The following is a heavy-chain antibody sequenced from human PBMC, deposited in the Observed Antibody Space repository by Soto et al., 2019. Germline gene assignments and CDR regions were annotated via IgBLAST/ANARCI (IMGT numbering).Heavy chain of an antibody. CDR1: GISFSRYW. CDR3: AGHGDYDAVNF. CDR2: MGPDGSST. Sequence: EVQVVESGGGLVQPGGSLRLSCAASGISFSRYWTHWVRQAPGKGLEWVSRMGPDGSSTSYADSVKGRFSISRDEAKNTLSLQVIRLRADATAVYDCAGHGDYDAVNFWGQGTVVTVSA. V-gene: IGHV3-74*01. D-gene: IGHD4-17*01. J-gene: IGHJ3*01.